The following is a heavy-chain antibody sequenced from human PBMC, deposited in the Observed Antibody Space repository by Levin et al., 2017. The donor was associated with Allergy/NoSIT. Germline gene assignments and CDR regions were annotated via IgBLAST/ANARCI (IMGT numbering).Heavy chain of an antibody. Sequence: SETLSLTCAVYGGSFSGYYWSWIRQPPGKGLEWIGEINHSGSTNYNPSLKSRVTISVDTSKNQFSLKLSSVTAADTAVYYCARGIPIAARPVGYYFDYWGQGTLVTVSS. CDR2: INHSGST. D-gene: IGHD6-6*01. CDR3: ARGIPIAARPVGYYFDY. V-gene: IGHV4-34*01. CDR1: GGSFSGYY. J-gene: IGHJ4*02.